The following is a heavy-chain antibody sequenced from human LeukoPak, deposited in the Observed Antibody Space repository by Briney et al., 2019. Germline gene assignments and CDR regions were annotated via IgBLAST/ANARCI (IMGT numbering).Heavy chain of an antibody. Sequence: SETLSLTCAVSGGSISSYYWSWIRQPAGKGLEWIGHIYTSGSTNYNPSLKSRVTMSVDTSKNQFSLKLSPVTAADTAVYYCARDGVYCSNGICYQKYYFDYWGQGTLVTVSS. V-gene: IGHV4-4*07. J-gene: IGHJ4*02. CDR2: IYTSGST. D-gene: IGHD2-8*01. CDR3: ARDGVYCSNGICYQKYYFDY. CDR1: GGSISSYY.